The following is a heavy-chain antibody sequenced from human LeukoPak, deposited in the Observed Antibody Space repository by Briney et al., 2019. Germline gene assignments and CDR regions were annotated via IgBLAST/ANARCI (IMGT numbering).Heavy chain of an antibody. CDR3: ANGGPYYDFWSGYYTKNAFDI. CDR2: IRYDGSNK. J-gene: IGHJ3*02. D-gene: IGHD3-3*01. Sequence: GGSLRLXCAASGFTFSSYGMHWVRQAPGKGLEWVAFIRYDGSNKYYADSVKGRFTISRDNSKNTLYLQMNSLRAEDTAVYYCANGGPYYDFWSGYYTKNAFDIWGQGTMVTVSS. V-gene: IGHV3-30*02. CDR1: GFTFSSYG.